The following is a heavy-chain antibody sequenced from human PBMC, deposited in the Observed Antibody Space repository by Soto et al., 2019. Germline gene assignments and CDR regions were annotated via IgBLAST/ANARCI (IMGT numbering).Heavy chain of an antibody. CDR2: ISSSSSYI. J-gene: IGHJ4*02. CDR3: ARGKGIAARAPTEFDY. V-gene: IGHV3-21*01. D-gene: IGHD6-6*01. CDR1: GFTFSSYS. Sequence: GGSLRLSCAASGFTFSSYSMNWVRQAPGKGLEWVSSISSSSSYIYYADSVKGRFTISRDNAKNSLYLQMNSLRAEDTAVYYCARGKGIAARAPTEFDYWGQGTLVTVSS.